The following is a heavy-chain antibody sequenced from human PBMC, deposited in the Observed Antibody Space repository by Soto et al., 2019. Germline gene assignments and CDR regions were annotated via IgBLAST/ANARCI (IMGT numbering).Heavy chain of an antibody. CDR2: IYPANSET. J-gene: IGHJ5*02. CDR1: GYTFARSS. Sequence: GESLKISCKASGYTFARSSIGWVRQMPGKGLEWMGIIYPANSETTFYAESVNGRFTISRDNSKNTLFLQMNSLRADDTGVYYCAKDGPHYDLLTGYEAEPWGQGTLVTVSS. V-gene: IGHV5-51*01. CDR3: AKDGPHYDLLTGYEAEP. D-gene: IGHD3-9*01.